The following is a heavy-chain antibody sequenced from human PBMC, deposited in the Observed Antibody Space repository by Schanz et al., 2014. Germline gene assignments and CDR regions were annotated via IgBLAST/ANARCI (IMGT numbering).Heavy chain of an antibody. CDR1: GGTFSSYT. J-gene: IGHJ4*02. D-gene: IGHD6-13*01. V-gene: IGHV1-69*02. CDR3: ARSGSSNWYCFDY. CDR2: IISILGIP. Sequence: QVQLVQSGAEVKKPGSPVKVSCKASGGTFSSYTISWVRQAPGQGLEWMGRIISILGIPNYAQKFQGRVTITRDTLASTAYMEVSSLRSEDTAVYYCARSGSSNWYCFDYWGQGTLVTVSS.